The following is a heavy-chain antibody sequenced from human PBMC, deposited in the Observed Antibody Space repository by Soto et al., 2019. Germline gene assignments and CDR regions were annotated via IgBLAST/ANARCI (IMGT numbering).Heavy chain of an antibody. J-gene: IGHJ5*02. D-gene: IGHD3-22*01. CDR1: GGSISSGDYY. CDR3: ARGVRYYDSTLYNWFDP. Sequence: SETLSLTCTVSGGSISSGDYYWSWIRQPPGKGLEWIGYIYYSGSTYYNPSLKSRVTISVDTSKNQFSLKLSSVTAADTAVYYCARGVRYYDSTLYNWFDPWGQGTLVTVS. V-gene: IGHV4-30-4*01. CDR2: IYYSGST.